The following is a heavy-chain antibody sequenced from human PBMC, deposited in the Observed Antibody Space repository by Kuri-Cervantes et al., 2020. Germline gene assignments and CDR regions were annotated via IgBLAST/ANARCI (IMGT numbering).Heavy chain of an antibody. CDR3: ARAECSSTSCPKKYYYYYYGMDV. V-gene: IGHV1-2*02. Sequence: ASVKVSCKASGYTFTGSYIHWVRQAPGQGLEWMGWINPNSGGTNYAQEFQGRVTMTRDTSISTAYMELSRLKSDDTAVYYCARAECSSTSCPKKYYYYYYGMDVWGQGTTVTVSS. D-gene: IGHD2-2*01. CDR2: INPNSGGT. CDR1: GYTFTGSY. J-gene: IGHJ6*02.